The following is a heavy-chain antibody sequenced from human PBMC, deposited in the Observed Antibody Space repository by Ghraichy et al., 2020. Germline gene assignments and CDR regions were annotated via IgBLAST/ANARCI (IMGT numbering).Heavy chain of an antibody. J-gene: IGHJ4*02. CDR1: GASISSGGYH. CDR3: ARDSALGGFDF. Sequence: SETLSLTCTVSGASISSGGYHWSWIRQPAGKGLEWIGRIYATGSTNYNSSLRSRVTISVDTSKNQFSLKLTSVTAADTAVYYCARDSALGGFDFWGQGALITVSS. CDR2: IYATGST. V-gene: IGHV4-61*02. D-gene: IGHD3-16*01.